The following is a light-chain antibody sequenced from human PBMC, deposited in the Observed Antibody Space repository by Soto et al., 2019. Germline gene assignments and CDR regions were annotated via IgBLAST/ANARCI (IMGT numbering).Light chain of an antibody. J-gene: IGKJ4*01. CDR3: LQFHNLPT. CDR2: AAS. CDR1: QSIGGY. V-gene: IGKV1-39*01. Sequence: DIQMTQSPSSLSASVGDRVTITCRASQSIGGYLNWYQQKPGKAPKLLIYAASSLHSGVPSRFSGSGSGTDFTLTISSLQPEDIATYYCLQFHNLPTFGGGTKVDIK.